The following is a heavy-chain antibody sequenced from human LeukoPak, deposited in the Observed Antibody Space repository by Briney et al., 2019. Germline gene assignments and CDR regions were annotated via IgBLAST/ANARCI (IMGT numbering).Heavy chain of an antibody. V-gene: IGHV3-21*01. CDR1: GFTFTNYI. CDR2: ISGSSSYI. J-gene: IGHJ3*02. D-gene: IGHD1-26*01. Sequence: GGSLRLSCAASGFTFTNYIMSWVRQAPGKGLEWVSDISGSSSYIYYADSLKGRFTISRDNARNSLFLQMNSLRGEDTAVYFCARVFPLSVGATRGGAFDIWGQGTMVAVS. CDR3: ARVFPLSVGATRGGAFDI.